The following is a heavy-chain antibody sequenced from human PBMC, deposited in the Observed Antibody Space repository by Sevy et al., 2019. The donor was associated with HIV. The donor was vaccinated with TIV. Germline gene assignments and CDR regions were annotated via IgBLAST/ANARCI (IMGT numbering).Heavy chain of an antibody. J-gene: IGHJ6*02. CDR3: ARDSNSGYYYYYAMDV. CDR2: ISYDGINK. V-gene: IGHV3-30-3*01. D-gene: IGHD1-26*01. Sequence: GESLKISRAASGFIFSNYAMHWVRQAPGKGLEWVAVISYDGINKYYADSVKGRFTISRDNSKNTLYVQMNSLRAEDTAVYYCARDSNSGYYYYYAMDVWGQGTTVTVSS. CDR1: GFIFSNYA.